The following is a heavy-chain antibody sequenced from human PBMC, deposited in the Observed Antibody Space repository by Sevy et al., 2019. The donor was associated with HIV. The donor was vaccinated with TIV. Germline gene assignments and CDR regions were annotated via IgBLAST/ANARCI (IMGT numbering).Heavy chain of an antibody. V-gene: IGHV5-51*01. D-gene: IGHD3-16*01. CDR3: ARGARGTLPSYYYYTLNI. J-gene: IGHJ6*02. Sequence: GESLKISCKGSGYSFTDYWIGWVRQKPGKGLEWMGIIYPGDSDTIYSPSFQGQVTISVDKSISTAYQQWSSLKTSDTAIFYCARGARGTLPSYYYYTLNIWGQGTTVTVSS. CDR2: IYPGDSDT. CDR1: GYSFTDYW.